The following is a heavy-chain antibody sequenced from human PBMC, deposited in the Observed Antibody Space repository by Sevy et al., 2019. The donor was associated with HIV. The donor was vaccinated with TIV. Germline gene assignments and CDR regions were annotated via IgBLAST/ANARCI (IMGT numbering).Heavy chain of an antibody. CDR2: ISGGGGGT. D-gene: IGHD6-13*01. CDR3: AKHYIHDIADGWYFDL. CDR1: GFTFNNYA. Sequence: GGSLRLSCAASGFTFNNYAMSWVRQAPGKGLEGKGLEWVSTISGGGGGTDYADSVRGRFTISRDNSKNTLYLQVNSLRVEDTAVYYWAKHYIHDIADGWYFDLWGRGTLVTVSS. J-gene: IGHJ2*01. V-gene: IGHV3-23*01.